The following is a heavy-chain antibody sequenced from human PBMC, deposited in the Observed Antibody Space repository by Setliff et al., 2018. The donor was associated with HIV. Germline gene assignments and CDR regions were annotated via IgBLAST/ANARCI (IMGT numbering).Heavy chain of an antibody. CDR3: ARDGGSSGWYFVLGYSDY. CDR1: GGSTDSGSYY. CDR2: MYYTGST. D-gene: IGHD6-19*01. Sequence: LSLTCTVSGGSTDSGSYYWAWIRQPPGKGLEWIGSMYYTGSTYYNPSLKSRVTISIDTSKNQFSLRLNSVTAADTAMYYCARDGGSSGWYFVLGYSDYWGPGTLVTVSS. V-gene: IGHV4-39*02. J-gene: IGHJ4*02.